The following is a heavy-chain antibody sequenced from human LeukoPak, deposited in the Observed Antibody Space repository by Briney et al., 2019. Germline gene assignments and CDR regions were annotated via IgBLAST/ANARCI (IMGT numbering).Heavy chain of an antibody. J-gene: IGHJ6*03. CDR3: AREGQLVRRGYYYYMDV. D-gene: IGHD6-6*01. CDR2: ISYDGSNK. Sequence: TGGSLRLSCAASGFIFSNYAMHWVRQAPGKGLEWVAVISYDGSNKYYADSVKGRFTISRDNSKNTLYLQMNSLRAEDTAVYYCAREGQLVRRGYYYYMDVWGKGTTVTVSS. CDR1: GFIFSNYA. V-gene: IGHV3-30*01.